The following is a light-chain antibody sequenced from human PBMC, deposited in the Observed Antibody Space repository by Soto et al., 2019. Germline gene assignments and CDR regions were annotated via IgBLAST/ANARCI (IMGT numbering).Light chain of an antibody. V-gene: IGLV2-14*01. J-gene: IGLJ1*01. CDR3: ISYRSSSPSYV. Sequence: QSALTQPASVSGSPGQSFTISCTGSSSDIGGYNFVSWYQRHPGQAPKLIIYEVSNRPSGVSNRFSGSKSGNTASLTISGLQAEDEADYYCISYRSSSPSYVVGSGTKLTVL. CDR2: EVS. CDR1: SSDIGGYNF.